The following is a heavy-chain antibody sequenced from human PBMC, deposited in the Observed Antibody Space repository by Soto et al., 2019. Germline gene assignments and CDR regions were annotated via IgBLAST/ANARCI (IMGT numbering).Heavy chain of an antibody. V-gene: IGHV4-39*07. CDR2: INHGGST. D-gene: IGHD2-2*01. CDR3: ARVVVVPAALDY. CDR1: GDSISSGGYY. J-gene: IGHJ4*02. Sequence: SETLSLTCTVSGDSISSGGYYWSWIRQPPGKGLEWIGEINHGGSTNYNPSLKSRVTISVDTSKNQFSLKLSSVTAADTAVYYCARVVVVPAALDYWGQGTLVTVSS.